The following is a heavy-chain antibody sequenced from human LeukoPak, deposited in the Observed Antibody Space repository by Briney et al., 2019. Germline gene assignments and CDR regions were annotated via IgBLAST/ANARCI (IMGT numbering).Heavy chain of an antibody. J-gene: IGHJ4*02. CDR3: ASLAMVRGNDY. V-gene: IGHV1-46*01. CDR2: INPSGGST. D-gene: IGHD3-10*01. Sequence: EASVKVSCKASGYTFTSYYMHWVRQAPGQGLEWMGIINPSGGSTSYAQKFQGRVTMTRDMSTSTVYMELSSLRSEDTAVYYCASLAMVRGNDYWGQGTLVTVSS. CDR1: GYTFTSYY.